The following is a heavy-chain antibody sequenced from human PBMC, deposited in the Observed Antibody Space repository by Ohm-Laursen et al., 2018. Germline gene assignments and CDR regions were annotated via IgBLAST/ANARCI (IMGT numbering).Heavy chain of an antibody. CDR3: ARDRSDSSGWYYFDY. CDR2: IYSTGST. J-gene: IGHJ4*02. CDR1: GASISRYY. D-gene: IGHD6-19*01. V-gene: IGHV4-59*01. Sequence: TLSLTCTVSGASISRYYWSWIRQPPGKGLEWIGYIYSTGSTNYNPSLKSRVTISVDTSKNQFSLKLSSVTAADTAVYYCARDRSDSSGWYYFDYWGQGTLVTVSS.